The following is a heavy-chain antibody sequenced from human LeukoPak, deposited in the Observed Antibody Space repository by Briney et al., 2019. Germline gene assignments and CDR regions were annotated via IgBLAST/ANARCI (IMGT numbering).Heavy chain of an antibody. D-gene: IGHD3-16*02. Sequence: SETLSLTCAVYGGSFSGYYWSWIRQPPGKGLEWIGEINHSGSTNYNPSLKSRVTISVDTSKNHFSLKLSSVTAADTAVYYCARGAGSDYIWGSYRHSSWFDPWGQGTLVTVSS. J-gene: IGHJ5*02. V-gene: IGHV4-34*01. CDR1: GGSFSGYY. CDR3: ARGAGSDYIWGSYRHSSWFDP. CDR2: INHSGST.